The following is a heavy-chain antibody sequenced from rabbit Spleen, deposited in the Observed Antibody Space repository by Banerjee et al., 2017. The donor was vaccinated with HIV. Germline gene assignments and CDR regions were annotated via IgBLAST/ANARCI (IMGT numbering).Heavy chain of an antibody. Sequence: QQLVESGGGLVKPGASLTLICTASGFSFSSSYDMCWVRQAPGKGLEWIGCIYTGNGHTPYASWAKGRFTISKTSSTTVTLQMTSLTAADTATYFCARDAGTYDYIDGYFNLWGPGTLVTVS. J-gene: IGHJ4*01. D-gene: IGHD4-2*01. CDR3: ARDAGTYDYIDGYFNL. V-gene: IGHV1S40*01. CDR2: IYTGNGHT. CDR1: GFSFSSSYD.